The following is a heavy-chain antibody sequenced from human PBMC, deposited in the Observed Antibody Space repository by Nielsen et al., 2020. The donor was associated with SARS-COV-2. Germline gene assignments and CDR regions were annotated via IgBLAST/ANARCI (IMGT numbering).Heavy chain of an antibody. Sequence: SETLSLTCAVSGGSIRNTYWGWIRQLPGKRLEWIAYNDHSWRINYNPSLKSRATISADTSKVQISLNLTSVTAADTAVYYCARLPAGTVSFDIWGQGTMVTVS. CDR1: GGSIRNTY. CDR2: NDHSWRI. V-gene: IGHV4-59*08. CDR3: ARLPAGTVSFDI. D-gene: IGHD2-2*01. J-gene: IGHJ3*02.